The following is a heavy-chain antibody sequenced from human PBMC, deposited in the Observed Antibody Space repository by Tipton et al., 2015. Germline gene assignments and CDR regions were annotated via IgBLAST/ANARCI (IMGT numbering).Heavy chain of an antibody. CDR1: GASVNSGSYY. CDR2: IYYSGST. Sequence: TLSLTCTVSGASVNSGSYYWNWIRQPPGKGLEWIGYIYYSGSTNYNPSLKSRVTISVDTSTNQFSLKLSSVTAADTAVYYCARNSHYYDRSGRRLSLSYYGMDVWGQGTTVTVSS. CDR3: ARNSHYYDRSGRRLSLSYYGMDV. D-gene: IGHD3-22*01. V-gene: IGHV4-61*01. J-gene: IGHJ6*02.